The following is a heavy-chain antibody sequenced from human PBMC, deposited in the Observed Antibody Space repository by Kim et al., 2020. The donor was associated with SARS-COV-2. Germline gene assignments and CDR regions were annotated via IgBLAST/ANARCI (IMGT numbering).Heavy chain of an antibody. CDR1: GFTFPDYA. CDR3: AKDALYGNHWIGYTLDV. J-gene: IGHJ6*02. D-gene: IGHD5-18*01. V-gene: IGHV3-9*01. Sequence: GGSLRLSCAASGFTFPDYAMHWVRQVPGKGLEWVSGITWNSDDIAYADSVKGRFTISRDNAKNSLYLQMNSLRPEDTALYYCAKDALYGNHWIGYTLDVWGHGTTVTVS. CDR2: ITWNSDDI.